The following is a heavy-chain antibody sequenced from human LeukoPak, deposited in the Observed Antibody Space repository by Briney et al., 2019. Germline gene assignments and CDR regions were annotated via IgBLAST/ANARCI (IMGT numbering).Heavy chain of an antibody. CDR3: AGSPYGGNSEI. V-gene: IGHV3-74*01. D-gene: IGHD4-23*01. CDR1: GFTFSSYW. Sequence: GGSLRLSCAASGFTFSSYWVHWVRQAPGKGLVWVSRINSDGSITDYEDSVKGRFTISRDNAKNTLYLQMNSLRAEDTAVYYCAGSPYGGNSEIRGLGTMVTVSS. J-gene: IGHJ3*02. CDR2: INSDGSIT.